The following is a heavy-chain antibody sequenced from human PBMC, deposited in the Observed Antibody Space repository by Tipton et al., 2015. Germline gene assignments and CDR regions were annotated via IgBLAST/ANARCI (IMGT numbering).Heavy chain of an antibody. V-gene: IGHV3-23*01. D-gene: IGHD6-6*01. CDR1: GDSISSSNW. J-gene: IGHJ4*02. CDR2: ISANGGST. CDR3: LSRFSSSSVDD. Sequence: GLVKPSGTLFLTCSVSGDSISSSNWWSWVRQPPGKGLEWVSSISANGGSTYYGDSVKGRFTISRDNSKNTMYLHMNSLRADDTAVYYCLSRFSSSSVDDWGQGTLVTVSS.